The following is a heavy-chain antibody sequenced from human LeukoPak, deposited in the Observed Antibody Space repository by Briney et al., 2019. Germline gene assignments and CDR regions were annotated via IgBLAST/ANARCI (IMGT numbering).Heavy chain of an antibody. Sequence: GGSLRLSCAASGFTFSSYGMHWVRQAPGKGLEWVAVISYDGSNKYYADSVKGRFTISRDNSKNTLYLQMNSLRAEDTAVYYCTGGSGWYSPDYWGQGTLVTVSA. D-gene: IGHD6-19*01. J-gene: IGHJ4*02. CDR2: ISYDGSNK. CDR1: GFTFSSYG. CDR3: TGGSGWYSPDY. V-gene: IGHV3-30*03.